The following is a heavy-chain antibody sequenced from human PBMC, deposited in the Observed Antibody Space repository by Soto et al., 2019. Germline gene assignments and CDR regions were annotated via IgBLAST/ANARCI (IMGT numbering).Heavy chain of an antibody. Sequence: EVQLVESGGGLVKPGGSLRLSCAASGFTFSSYSMNWVRQAPGKGLEWVSSISSSSGYIYYADSVKGRFTISRDNAKNSLYLQMNSLRAEDTAVYYCARALDCSGGSCYPTLDYWGQGTLVTVSS. CDR3: ARALDCSGGSCYPTLDY. CDR2: ISSSSGYI. V-gene: IGHV3-21*01. J-gene: IGHJ4*02. CDR1: GFTFSSYS. D-gene: IGHD2-15*01.